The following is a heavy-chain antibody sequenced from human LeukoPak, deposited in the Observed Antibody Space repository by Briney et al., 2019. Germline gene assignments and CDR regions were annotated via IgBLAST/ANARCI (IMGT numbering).Heavy chain of an antibody. CDR2: IYTSGST. J-gene: IGHJ6*04. V-gene: IGHV4-4*09. Sequence: SETLSLTCTVSGGSISSYYWSWIRQPPGKGLEWIGYIYTSGSTNYNPSLKSRVTISVDTSKNQFSLKLGSVTAADTAVYYCARQGYSNDVNVWGKGTTVTVSS. CDR3: ARQGYSNDVNV. CDR1: GGSISSYY. D-gene: IGHD4-11*01.